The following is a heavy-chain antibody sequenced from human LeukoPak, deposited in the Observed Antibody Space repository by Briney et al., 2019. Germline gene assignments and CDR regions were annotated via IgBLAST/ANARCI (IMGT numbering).Heavy chain of an antibody. Sequence: GGSLRLSCAASGFTFSSYWMHWVRQAPGMGLVWVSRINSDGSSTSYADSVKGRFTISRDNAKNTLYLQMNSLRAEDTAVYYCARAPGSKAAAGIYWGQGTLVTVSS. V-gene: IGHV3-74*01. J-gene: IGHJ4*02. CDR3: ARAPGSKAAAGIY. CDR1: GFTFSSYW. CDR2: INSDGSST. D-gene: IGHD6-13*01.